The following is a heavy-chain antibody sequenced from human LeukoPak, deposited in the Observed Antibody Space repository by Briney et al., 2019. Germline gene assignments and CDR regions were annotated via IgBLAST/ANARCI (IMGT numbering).Heavy chain of an antibody. V-gene: IGHV3-33*01. CDR1: GFTFSSYG. J-gene: IGHJ3*02. D-gene: IGHD2-2*01. CDR3: ARGGIVVVPAAIGAFDI. CDR2: IWYDGSNK. Sequence: GRSLRLSCAASGFTFSSYGMHWVRQAPGKGLEWVAVIWYDGSNKYYADSVKGRFTILRDNSKNTLYLQMNSLRAEDTAVYYCARGGIVVVPAAIGAFDIWGQGTMVTVSS.